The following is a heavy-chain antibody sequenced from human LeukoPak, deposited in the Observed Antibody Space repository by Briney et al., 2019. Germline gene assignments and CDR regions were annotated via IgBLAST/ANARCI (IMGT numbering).Heavy chain of an antibody. CDR2: IDYNGNT. Sequence: PSETLSLTCDVSGDSISSHPWSWIRQPPGKGLDYIGFIDYNGNTNYNPSLKSRVTISLDVFKKQFSLNLNSVSAADTAVYYCARLAKCDGNCYSFDLWGQGMLVTVSS. D-gene: IGHD2-21*02. V-gene: IGHV4-59*11. J-gene: IGHJ4*02. CDR3: ARLAKCDGNCYSFDL. CDR1: GDSISSHP.